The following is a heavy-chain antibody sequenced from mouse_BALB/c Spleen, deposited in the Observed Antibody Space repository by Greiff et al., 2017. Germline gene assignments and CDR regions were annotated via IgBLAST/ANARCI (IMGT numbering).Heavy chain of an antibody. CDR1: GFSLTGYG. J-gene: IGHJ1*01. D-gene: IGHD2-10*02. Sequence: VKLVESGPGLVAPSQSLSITCTVSGFSLTGYGVNWVRQPPGKGLEWLGMIWGDGSTDYNSALKSRLSISKDNSKSQVFLKMNSLQTDDTARYYCARDGGYGNYYWYFDVWGAGTTVTVSS. CDR2: IWGDGST. V-gene: IGHV2-6-7*01. CDR3: ARDGGYGNYYWYFDV.